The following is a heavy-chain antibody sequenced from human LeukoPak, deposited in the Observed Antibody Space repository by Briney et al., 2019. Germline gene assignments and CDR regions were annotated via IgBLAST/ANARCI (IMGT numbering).Heavy chain of an antibody. CDR2: IYYSGST. Sequence: SETLSLTCTVSGGSISSYYWSWIRQPPGKGLEWIGYIYYSGSTNYNPSLKSRVTISVDTSKNQFSLKLSSVTAADTAVYYCARRDGYNYVDAFDIWGQGTMVTVSS. V-gene: IGHV4-59*12. CDR1: GGSISSYY. CDR3: ARRDGYNYVDAFDI. J-gene: IGHJ3*02. D-gene: IGHD5-24*01.